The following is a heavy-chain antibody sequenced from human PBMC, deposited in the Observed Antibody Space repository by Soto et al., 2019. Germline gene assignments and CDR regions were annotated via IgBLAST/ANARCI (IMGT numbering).Heavy chain of an antibody. CDR2: TYYRSKWYN. J-gene: IGHJ6*02. CDR3: ARGFPFGGYYYYYGMDV. Sequence: SQTLSLTCAISGDSVSSNSAAWNWIRQSPSRGLEWLGRTYYRSKWYNDYAVSVKSRITINPDTSKNQFSLQLNSVTPEDTAVYYCARGFPFGGYYYYYGMDVWGQGTTVTVSS. D-gene: IGHD2-15*01. CDR1: GDSVSSNSAA. V-gene: IGHV6-1*01.